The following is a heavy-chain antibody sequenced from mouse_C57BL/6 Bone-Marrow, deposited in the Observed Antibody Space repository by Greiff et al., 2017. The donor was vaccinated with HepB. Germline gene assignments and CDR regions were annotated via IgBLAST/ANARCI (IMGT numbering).Heavy chain of an antibody. CDR2: IYPGNSDT. CDR3: TRSVITTVVDY. Sequence: EVQLQQSGTVLARPGASVKMSCKTSGYTFTSYWMHWVKQRPGQGLEWIGAIYPGNSDTSYNQKFKGKAKLTAVTSASTAYMELSSLTNEDSAVYYCTRSVITTVVDYWGQGTTLTVSS. V-gene: IGHV1-5*01. J-gene: IGHJ2*01. CDR1: GYTFTSYW. D-gene: IGHD1-1*01.